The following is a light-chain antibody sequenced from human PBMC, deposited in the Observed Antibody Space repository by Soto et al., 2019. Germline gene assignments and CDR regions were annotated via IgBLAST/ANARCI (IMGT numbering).Light chain of an antibody. CDR1: TSDAGAYNY. CDR2: EVS. Sequence: QSALTQPASVSGSPGQSITISCTGTTSDAGAYNYVSWYQQHPGKAPKLMIYEVSNRPSGVSNGFSSSKSGNTASLATAGLQAEDEADYDCTYYTSSSTWVFGGGTKLTVL. J-gene: IGLJ3*02. V-gene: IGLV2-14*01. CDR3: TYYTSSSTWV.